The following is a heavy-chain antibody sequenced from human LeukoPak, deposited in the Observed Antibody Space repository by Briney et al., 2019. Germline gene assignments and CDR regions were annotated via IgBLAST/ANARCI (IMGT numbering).Heavy chain of an antibody. V-gene: IGHV4-59*01. CDR3: ARAPGYYDFWSGPTNWFDP. Sequence: SETLSLTCTVSGGSISSYYWSWIRQPPGKGLEWIGYIYYSGSTNYNPSLKSRVTISVDTSKNQFSLKLSSVTAADTAVYYCARAPGYYDFWSGPTNWFDPWGQGTLVTVSS. CDR2: IYYSGST. D-gene: IGHD3-3*01. J-gene: IGHJ5*02. CDR1: GGSISSYY.